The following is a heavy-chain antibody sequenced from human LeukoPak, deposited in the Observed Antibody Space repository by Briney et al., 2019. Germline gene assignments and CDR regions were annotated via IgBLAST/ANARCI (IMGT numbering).Heavy chain of an antibody. CDR2: VSHDGGTV. Sequence: GRSLGLSCAVSGFTLTSYGVHWVCQAPGKELEWVAVVSHDGGTVHYADSVKGRFTISRDTSKNTLYLQMNNMGPEDTAVYYCARDINWNYMVYWGQGTLVTVSS. CDR3: ARDINWNYMVY. CDR1: GFTLTSYG. D-gene: IGHD1-7*01. V-gene: IGHV3-30-3*01. J-gene: IGHJ4*02.